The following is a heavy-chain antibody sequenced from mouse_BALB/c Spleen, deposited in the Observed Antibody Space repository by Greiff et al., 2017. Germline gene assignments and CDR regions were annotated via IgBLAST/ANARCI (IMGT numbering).Heavy chain of an antibody. V-gene: IGHV8-12*01. CDR1: GFSLSTSGMG. CDR2: IYCDDDK. J-gene: IGHJ4*01. CDR3: ARSPPPCYRSLYCSMDY. D-gene: IGHD2-14*01. Sequence: QVTLKVCGPGLLQPSQTLSLTCSFSGFSLSTSGMGWSWIRQPSGKGLEWLVHIYCDDDKRYNPSLKSRLTISKDTSRNQVFLKITSVDTADTVTYYCARSPPPCYRSLYCSMDYWGQGTSVTVSS.